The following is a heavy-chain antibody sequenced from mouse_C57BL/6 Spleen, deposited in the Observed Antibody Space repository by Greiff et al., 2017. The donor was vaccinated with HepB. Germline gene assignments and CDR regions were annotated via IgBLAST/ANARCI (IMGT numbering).Heavy chain of an antibody. V-gene: IGHV1-15*01. CDR3: TSITTVVAEGGYYAMDY. Sequence: VQLQQSGAELVRPGASVTLSCKASGYTFTDYEMHWVKQTPVHGLEWIGAIDPETGGTAYNQKFKGKAILTADKSSSTAYMALRSLTSEDSAVYYCTSITTVVAEGGYYAMDYWGQGTSVTVSS. CDR2: IDPETGGT. D-gene: IGHD1-1*01. CDR1: GYTFTDYE. J-gene: IGHJ4*01.